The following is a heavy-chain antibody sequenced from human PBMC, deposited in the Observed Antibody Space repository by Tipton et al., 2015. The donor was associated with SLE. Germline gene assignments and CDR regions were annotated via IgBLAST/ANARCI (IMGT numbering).Heavy chain of an antibody. Sequence: LRLSCTVSGGSISSHYWSWIRQPPGKGLEWIGYIYYSGSTNYNPSLKSRVTISVDTSKNQFSLKLSSVTAADTAVYYCASSGSLGDYWGQGTLVTVSS. V-gene: IGHV4-59*11. D-gene: IGHD1-26*01. CDR3: ASSGSLGDY. CDR2: IYYSGST. CDR1: GGSISSHY. J-gene: IGHJ4*02.